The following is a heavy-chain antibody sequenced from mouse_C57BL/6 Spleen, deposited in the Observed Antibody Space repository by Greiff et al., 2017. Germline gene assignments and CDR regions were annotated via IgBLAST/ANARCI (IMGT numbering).Heavy chain of an antibody. D-gene: IGHD2-4*01. CDR3: TVVYDYDKGFAY. V-gene: IGHV1-81*01. Sequence: QVQLQQSGAELARPGASVKLSCKASGYTFTSYGISWVKQRTGQGLAWIGEIYPRSGNTYYTEKFKGKATLTADKSTRTAYMELRRLTSEDAAVYFCTVVYDYDKGFAYWGQGTLVTVSA. CDR2: IYPRSGNT. J-gene: IGHJ3*01. CDR1: GYTFTSYG.